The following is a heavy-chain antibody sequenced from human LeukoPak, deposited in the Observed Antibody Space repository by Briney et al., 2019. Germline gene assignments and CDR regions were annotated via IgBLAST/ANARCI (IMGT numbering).Heavy chain of an antibody. CDR3: TKNGYYSMDV. CDR1: GDSVSSDKW. J-gene: IGHJ6*03. Sequence: SETLSLTCAVSGDSVSSDKWWGWVRQSPGKGLEWIGEIFPTGSTFYNPSLRSRVTISIEKSENHFSLNLRSVTAADTAMYYCTKNGYYSMDVWGKGTTVTVS. D-gene: IGHD6-13*01. V-gene: IGHV4-4*02. CDR2: IFPTGST.